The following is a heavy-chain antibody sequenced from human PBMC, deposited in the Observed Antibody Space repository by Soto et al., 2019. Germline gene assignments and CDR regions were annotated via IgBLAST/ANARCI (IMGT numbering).Heavy chain of an antibody. D-gene: IGHD4-17*01. CDR3: ARRGATVVTGYYYHGTEV. CDR2: IYPGDSDS. V-gene: IGHV5-51*01. J-gene: IGHJ6*02. Sequence: LGESLKSSCKGSGYSFTSFWIGWVRQMPGKGLEWMGIIYPGDSDSRYSPSFQGQVTISADKSISTAYLQWSVLRASDTAMYYCARRGATVVTGYYYHGTEVWGQATTVKVSS. CDR1: GYSFTSFW.